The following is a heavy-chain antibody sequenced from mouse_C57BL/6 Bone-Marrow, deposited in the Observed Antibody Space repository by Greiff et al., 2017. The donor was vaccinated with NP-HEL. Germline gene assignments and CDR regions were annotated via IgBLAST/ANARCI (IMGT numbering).Heavy chain of an antibody. J-gene: IGHJ3*01. Sequence: QVQLQQPGAELVKPGASVKLSCKASGYTFTSYWMHWVKQRPGQGLEWIGMIHPNSGSTNYNEKFKSKATLTVDKSSSTAYMQLSSLSSEDSAVYYYAREDDGNYEAWFAYWGQGTLVTVSA. V-gene: IGHV1-64*01. CDR3: AREDDGNYEAWFAY. CDR1: GYTFTSYW. CDR2: IHPNSGST. D-gene: IGHD2-3*01.